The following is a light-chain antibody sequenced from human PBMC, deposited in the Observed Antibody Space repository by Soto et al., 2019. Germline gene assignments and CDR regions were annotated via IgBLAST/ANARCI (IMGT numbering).Light chain of an antibody. Sequence: QVVLTQPASGFGSPGQSITISCTGTSSESGGYNYVSWYQQHPGKAPKLTIYDVSNRPSGVSNRFSGSKSGNTASLTISGLQAEDEADYYCSSYTYSSTLRVFGTRTKVTVL. CDR3: SSYTYSSTLRV. CDR1: SSESGGYNY. V-gene: IGLV2-14*01. J-gene: IGLJ1*01. CDR2: DVS.